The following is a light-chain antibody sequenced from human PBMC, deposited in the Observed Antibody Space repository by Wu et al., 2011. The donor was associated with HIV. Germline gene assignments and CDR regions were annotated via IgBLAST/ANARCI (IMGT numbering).Light chain of an antibody. CDR2: DAS. V-gene: IGKV3-20*01. J-gene: IGKJ1*01. Sequence: EIVLTQSPGTLSLSPGERATLSCRASESFGSRYLAWFQQKPGQAPRLLIYDASSRATGIPDRFSGSGSGTDFTLTISRLEPEDFALYYCQQYGSSPRTFGQGTKVEYK. CDR3: QQYGSSPRT. CDR1: ESFGSRY.